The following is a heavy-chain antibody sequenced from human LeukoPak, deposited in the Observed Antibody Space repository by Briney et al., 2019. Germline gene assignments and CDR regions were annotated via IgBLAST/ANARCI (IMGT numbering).Heavy chain of an antibody. D-gene: IGHD6-13*01. J-gene: IGHJ4*02. CDR1: GYTFTGYY. CDR2: INPNSGGT. CDR3: ARDQGIAAAGPPDY. V-gene: IGHV1-2*02. Sequence: ASVKVSCKASGYTFTGYYMHWVRQAPGQGLEWMGWINPNSGGTNYAQKFQGRVTMTRDTSISTAYMELSRLRSDDTAVYYCARDQGIAAAGPPDYWGQGTLVTVSS.